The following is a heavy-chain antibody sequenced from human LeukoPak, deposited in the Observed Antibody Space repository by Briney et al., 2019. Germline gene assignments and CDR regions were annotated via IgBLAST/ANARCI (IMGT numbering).Heavy chain of an antibody. CDR2: IEQDGSEK. CDR1: GFTLSKHW. Sequence: GSLRLSCAASGFTLSKHWMTWVRQAPGKGLECVAIIEQDGSEKYYVNSVKGRFTIARDNAKNSLYLQMNSLRVEDTAVYYCGREWAVDFWGQGTLVTVSS. J-gene: IGHJ4*02. CDR3: GREWAVDF. V-gene: IGHV3-7*01.